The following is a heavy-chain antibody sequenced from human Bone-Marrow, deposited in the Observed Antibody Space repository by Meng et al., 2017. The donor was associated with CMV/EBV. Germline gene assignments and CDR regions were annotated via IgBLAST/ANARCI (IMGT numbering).Heavy chain of an antibody. CDR3: ASPAVRASGGAFDY. V-gene: IGHV1-2*02. CDR2: INPNSGDT. Sequence: ASVKVSCKASGYTFTGYYMNWVRQAPGQGLEWMGWINPNSGDTNYAQKFQGRVTMTRDTSITTAYMELTSLRSDATAVYYCASPAVRASGGAFDYWGQGTLVTVSS. D-gene: IGHD3-16*01. CDR1: GYTFTGYY. J-gene: IGHJ4*02.